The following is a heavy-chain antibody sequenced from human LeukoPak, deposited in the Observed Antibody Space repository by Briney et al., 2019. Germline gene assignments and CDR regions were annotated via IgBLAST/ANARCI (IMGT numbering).Heavy chain of an antibody. CDR1: GISINQYW. CDR3: ATDRGWLQFDY. Sequence: GGSLRLSCAASGISINQYWMTWVRQGPGKGLEWVANIKEDGSEKHYVDSVKGRFTISRDNAKNLLYLQMNSLRAEDTAVYYCATDRGWLQFDYWGQGTLVTVSS. J-gene: IGHJ4*02. V-gene: IGHV3-7*01. CDR2: IKEDGSEK. D-gene: IGHD5-24*01.